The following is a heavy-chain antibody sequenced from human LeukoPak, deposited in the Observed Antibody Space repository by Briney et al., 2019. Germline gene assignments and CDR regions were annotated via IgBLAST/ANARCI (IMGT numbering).Heavy chain of an antibody. CDR3: ARQRGYDYIWGSYRADFDY. CDR2: IYTSGSP. J-gene: IGHJ4*02. V-gene: IGHV4-4*07. D-gene: IGHD3-16*02. CDR1: SGSLSSYD. Sequence: PSETLSLTCTVSSGSLSSYDWSWIRQPAGKGLEWIGRIYTSGSPNYNPSLKSRVTMSVDTSKNQLSLKLSSVTAADTAVYYCARQRGYDYIWGSYRADFDYWGQGTLVTVSS.